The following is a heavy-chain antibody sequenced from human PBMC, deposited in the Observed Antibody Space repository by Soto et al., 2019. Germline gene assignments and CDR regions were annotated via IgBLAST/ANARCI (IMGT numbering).Heavy chain of an antibody. CDR2: ISYDGNHA. CDR3: AKDADYGSGSYDPPGY. CDR1: GFTFTNYG. D-gene: IGHD3-10*01. Sequence: QVQLVESGGGAVQPGRSLRLSCAASGFTFTNYGMHWVRQAPGKGLEWVSIISYDGNHAYYADFVRGRFTISRDDSKNTLYLQLNSLRAEDTAVYYCAKDADYGSGSYDPPGYWCQGTLVAVSS. J-gene: IGHJ4*02. V-gene: IGHV3-30*18.